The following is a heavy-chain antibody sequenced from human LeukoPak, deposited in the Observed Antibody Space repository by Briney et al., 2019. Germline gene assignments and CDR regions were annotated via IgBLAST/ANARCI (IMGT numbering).Heavy chain of an antibody. Sequence: SETLSLTCTVSGGSVNSYYWSWMRQPPGKGLEWIGHISSSASTNYNPSLETRVTISIATSRNQFSLKLSSVTAADTAVYYCARGDTIWEFGAFDIWGRVTMAIVSS. J-gene: IGHJ3*02. V-gene: IGHV4-59*02. D-gene: IGHD3-10*01. CDR1: GGSVNSYY. CDR3: ARGDTIWEFGAFDI. CDR2: ISSSAST.